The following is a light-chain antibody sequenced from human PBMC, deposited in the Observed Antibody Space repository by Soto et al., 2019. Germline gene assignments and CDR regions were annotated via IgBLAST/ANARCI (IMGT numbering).Light chain of an antibody. J-gene: IGKJ2*01. V-gene: IGKV4-1*01. Sequence: DIVMTQSPDSLPVSLGERDTIKCKSSQSVLYSSNNRNYLAWYQQKPGQPPKLLISWASTREFGVPDRFSGSGSGTDFTLTISSLQAEDVAVYYCQQYYSTPQTFGQGTKLEIK. CDR1: QSVLYSSNNRNY. CDR2: WAS. CDR3: QQYYSTPQT.